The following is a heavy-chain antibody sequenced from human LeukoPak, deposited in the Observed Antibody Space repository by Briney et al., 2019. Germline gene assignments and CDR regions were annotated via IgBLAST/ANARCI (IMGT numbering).Heavy chain of an antibody. Sequence: ASVKVSCKASGYTFTSYDINWVRQATGQGLEWMGWMNPNSSNTSYAQKYQGRVTMTMNTSISTAYMELSSLRSEDTAAYYCARGACSGGSCYSSGDWFAPWGQRNLVTVSS. CDR2: MNPNSSNT. J-gene: IGHJ5*02. D-gene: IGHD2-15*01. V-gene: IGHV1-8*01. CDR1: GYTFTSYD. CDR3: ARGACSGGSCYSSGDWFAP.